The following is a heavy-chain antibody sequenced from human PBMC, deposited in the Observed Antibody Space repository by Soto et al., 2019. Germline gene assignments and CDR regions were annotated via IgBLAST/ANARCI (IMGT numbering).Heavy chain of an antibody. D-gene: IGHD2-21*01. V-gene: IGHV4-30-4*01. CDR2: IYYSGST. J-gene: IGHJ6*02. CDR1: CGSVSRGDYY. CDR3: ARFVAAGGMDV. Sequence: SETLSLTCPFSCGSVSRGDYYFSCIRRPPGNGLEWIGYIYYSGSTYYNPSLKSRVTISVDTSKNQFSLKLSSVTAADTAVYYCARFVAAGGMDVWGQGTTVTVSS.